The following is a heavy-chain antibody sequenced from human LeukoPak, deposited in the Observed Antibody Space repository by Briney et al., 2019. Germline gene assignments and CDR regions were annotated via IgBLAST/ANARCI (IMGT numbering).Heavy chain of an antibody. Sequence: GGSLRLSCAASGFTFSDYYMSWSRQAPGKGLEWVSYISSSGSTIYYADSVKGRFTISRDNAKNSLYLQMNSLRAEDTAVYYCARGGYYDSSGYSPCDYWGQGTLVTVSS. J-gene: IGHJ4*02. V-gene: IGHV3-11*01. CDR3: ARGGYYDSSGYSPCDY. CDR2: ISSSGSTI. CDR1: GFTFSDYY. D-gene: IGHD3-22*01.